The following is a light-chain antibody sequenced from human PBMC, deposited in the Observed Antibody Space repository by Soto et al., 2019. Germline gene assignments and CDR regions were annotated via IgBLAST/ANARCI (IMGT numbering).Light chain of an antibody. V-gene: IGLV1-44*01. J-gene: IGLJ1*01. CDR2: SNN. CDR1: SSNIGSNT. Sequence: QAVVTQPPSASGTPGQRVIISCSGSSSNIGSNTVNWYQHLPGTAPKLLIYSNNQRPSGVPDRFSGSKSGTSASLAISGLQSEDEADYYCAAWDDSLNGYVFGTGTKLTVL. CDR3: AAWDDSLNGYV.